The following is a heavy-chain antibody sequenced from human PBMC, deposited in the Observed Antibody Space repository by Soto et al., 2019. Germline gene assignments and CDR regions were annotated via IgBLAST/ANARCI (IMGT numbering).Heavy chain of an antibody. Sequence: GGSLRLSCAASGFTFSSYGMHWVRQAPGKGLEWVAVISYDGSNKYYADSVKGRFTISRDNSKNTLYLQMNSLRAEDTAVYYCAKDHRGGYEIRLVDYWGQGTLVTVSS. J-gene: IGHJ4*02. D-gene: IGHD5-12*01. CDR1: GFTFSSYG. CDR2: ISYDGSNK. V-gene: IGHV3-30*18. CDR3: AKDHRGGYEIRLVDY.